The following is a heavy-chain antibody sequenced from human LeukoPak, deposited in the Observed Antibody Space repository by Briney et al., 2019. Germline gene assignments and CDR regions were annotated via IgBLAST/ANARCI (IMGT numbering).Heavy chain of an antibody. CDR1: GGSISSSSYY. Sequence: PSETLSLTCTVSGGSISSSSYYWGWIRQPPGKGLEWIGSIYYSGSTYYNPSLKSRVTISVDTSKNQFSLKLSSVTAADTAVYYCAKNIGIAVAGNDYWGQGTLVTVSS. CDR2: IYYSGST. CDR3: AKNIGIAVAGNDY. J-gene: IGHJ4*02. V-gene: IGHV4-39*01. D-gene: IGHD6-19*01.